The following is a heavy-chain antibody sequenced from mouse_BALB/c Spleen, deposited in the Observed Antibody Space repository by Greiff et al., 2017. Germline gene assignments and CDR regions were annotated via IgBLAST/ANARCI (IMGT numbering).Heavy chain of an antibody. Sequence: EVKVVESGGGLVQPGGSLRLSCATSGFTFTDYYMSWVRQPPGKALEWLGFIRNKANGYTTEYSASVKGRFTISRDNSQSILYLQMNTLRAEDSATYYCARDRDLAWFAYWGQGTLVTVSA. V-gene: IGHV7-3*02. CDR2: IRNKANGYTT. CDR3: ARDRDLAWFAY. CDR1: GFTFTDYY. J-gene: IGHJ3*01.